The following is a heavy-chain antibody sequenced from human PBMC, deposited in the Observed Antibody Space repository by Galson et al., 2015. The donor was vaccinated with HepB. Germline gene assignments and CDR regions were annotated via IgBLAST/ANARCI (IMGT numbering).Heavy chain of an antibody. CDR3: ARLPMVRGVIIAFFDY. Sequence: SETLSLTCTVSGYSISSGYYWGWIRQPPGKGLEWIGSIYHSGSTYYNPSLKSRVTISVDTSKNQFSLKLSSVTAADTAVYYCARLPMVRGVIIAFFDYWGQGTLVTVSS. V-gene: IGHV4-38-2*02. CDR2: IYHSGST. CDR1: GYSISSGYY. D-gene: IGHD3-10*01. J-gene: IGHJ4*02.